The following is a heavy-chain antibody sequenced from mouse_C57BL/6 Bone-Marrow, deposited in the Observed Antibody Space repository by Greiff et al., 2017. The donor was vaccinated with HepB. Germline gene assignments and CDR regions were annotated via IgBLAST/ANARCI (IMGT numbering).Heavy chain of an antibody. D-gene: IGHD1-1*01. Sequence: VQLQQPGAELVRPGTSVKLSCKASGYTFTSYWMHWVKQRPGQGLEWIGVIDPSDSYTNYNQKFKGKATLTVDTSSSTAYMQLSSLTSEDSAVYYCARGYYGSTMDYWGQGTSVTVSS. CDR1: GYTFTSYW. J-gene: IGHJ4*01. CDR3: ARGYYGSTMDY. V-gene: IGHV1-59*01. CDR2: IDPSDSYT.